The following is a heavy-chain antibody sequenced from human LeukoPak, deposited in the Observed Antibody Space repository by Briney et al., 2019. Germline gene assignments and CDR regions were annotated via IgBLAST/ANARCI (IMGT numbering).Heavy chain of an antibody. CDR2: INPTGGT. Sequence: VASVKVSCKASGYTFTGHYMNWVRLAPGRGLEWMGWINPTGGTTYAQKFQDRVTMTRDTSINTAYMELSGLRSDDTAVYYCARDLGWSSSHWGQGTLVTVSS. J-gene: IGHJ4*02. V-gene: IGHV1-2*02. D-gene: IGHD6-6*01. CDR1: GYTFTGHY. CDR3: ARDLGWSSSH.